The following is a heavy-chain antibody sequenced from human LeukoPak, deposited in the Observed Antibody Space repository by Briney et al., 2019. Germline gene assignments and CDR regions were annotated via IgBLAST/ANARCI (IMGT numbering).Heavy chain of an antibody. D-gene: IGHD1-26*01. Sequence: PSETLSLTCAVYGGSFSGYYWSWIRQPPGKGLEWIGEINHSGSTNYNPSLKSRVTISVDPSENQFSLKLRSVTAADTAVYYCARGGNYYYENDAFDIWGQGTMVTVSS. CDR1: GGSFSGYY. CDR3: ARGGNYYYENDAFDI. V-gene: IGHV4-34*01. CDR2: INHSGST. J-gene: IGHJ3*02.